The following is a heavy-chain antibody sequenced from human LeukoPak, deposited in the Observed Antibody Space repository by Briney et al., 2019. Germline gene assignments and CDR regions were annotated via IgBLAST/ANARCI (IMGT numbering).Heavy chain of an antibody. Sequence: SQTLSLTCAISGDSVSSDRVTWNWIRQSPSRGLEWLGRTYYRSKWYNDYADFVSGRITVNSDTYKRQFSLQLNYVTPEDTAVYYCARELHGGILSRFDYWGQGTLVTVSS. V-gene: IGHV6-1*01. CDR1: GDSVSSDRVT. J-gene: IGHJ4*02. CDR3: ARELHGGILSRFDY. D-gene: IGHD2-15*01. CDR2: TYYRSKWYN.